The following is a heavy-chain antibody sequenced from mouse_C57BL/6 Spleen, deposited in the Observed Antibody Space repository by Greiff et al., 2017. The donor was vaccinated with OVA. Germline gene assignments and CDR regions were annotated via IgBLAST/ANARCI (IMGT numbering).Heavy chain of an antibody. CDR2: INPNNGGT. CDR1: GYTFTDYN. Sequence: EVQLQQSGPELVKPGASVKIPCKASGYTFTDYNMDWVKQSHGKSLEWIGDINPNNGGTIYNQKFKGKATLTVDKSSSTAYMELRSLTSEDTAVYYCARMGGNYVSFAYWGQGTLVTVSA. D-gene: IGHD2-1*01. J-gene: IGHJ3*01. CDR3: ARMGGNYVSFAY. V-gene: IGHV1-18*01.